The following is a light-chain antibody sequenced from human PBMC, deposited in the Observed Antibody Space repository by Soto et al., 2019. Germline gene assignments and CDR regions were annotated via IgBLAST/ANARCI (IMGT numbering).Light chain of an antibody. Sequence: QSALTQPASVSGSLGQSITISCTGTSSDVGGYNYVSWYQQHPGKAPKLMIYDVSNRPSGVSNRFSGSKSGNTASLTISGLQAEDEADYYCSSYTSSSTRVFGGGTKVTVL. CDR1: SSDVGGYNY. V-gene: IGLV2-14*01. CDR2: DVS. CDR3: SSYTSSSTRV. J-gene: IGLJ2*01.